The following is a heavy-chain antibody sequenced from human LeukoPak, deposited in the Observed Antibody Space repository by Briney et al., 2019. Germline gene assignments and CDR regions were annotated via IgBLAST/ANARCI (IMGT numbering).Heavy chain of an antibody. CDR3: ARADRLHGGPYMIGP. CDR2: INPNSGGT. Sequence: ASVKVSCKTSGYSFTDYYMHWVRQARGQGLEWMGWINPNSGGTSSAQKFQGRVTMTRDTSITTVYMEVSWLTSDDTAIYYCARADRLHGGPYMIGPWGQGTLVTVSS. D-gene: IGHD2-21*01. V-gene: IGHV1-2*02. J-gene: IGHJ5*02. CDR1: GYSFTDYY.